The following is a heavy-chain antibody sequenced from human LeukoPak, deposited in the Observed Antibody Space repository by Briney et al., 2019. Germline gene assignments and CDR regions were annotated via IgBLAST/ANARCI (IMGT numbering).Heavy chain of an antibody. CDR2: IYFSGSNP. CDR1: GGSICGYY. Sequence: PSGTLSLTCAVSGGSICGYYWSWIRQPPGKGLEWIAYIYFSGSNPNYNPSFKSRATISVDTSKNQFSLKLTSVAAADTAIYYCARQPSATAAFDIWGQGTMVIVSS. D-gene: IGHD6-19*01. V-gene: IGHV4-59*08. J-gene: IGHJ3*02. CDR3: ARQPSATAAFDI.